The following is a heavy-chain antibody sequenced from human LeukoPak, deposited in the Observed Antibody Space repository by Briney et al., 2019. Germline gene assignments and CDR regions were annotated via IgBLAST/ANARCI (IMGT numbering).Heavy chain of an antibody. V-gene: IGHV1-69*06. CDR3: ASKPIAAADAEYFQH. Sequence: GASVKVSCKASGGTFSSYAISWVRQAPGQGHEWMGGIIPIFGTANYAQKFQGRVTITADKSTSTAYMELSSLRSEDTAVYYCASKPIAAADAEYFQHWGQGTLVTVSS. D-gene: IGHD6-13*01. CDR2: IIPIFGTA. CDR1: GGTFSSYA. J-gene: IGHJ1*01.